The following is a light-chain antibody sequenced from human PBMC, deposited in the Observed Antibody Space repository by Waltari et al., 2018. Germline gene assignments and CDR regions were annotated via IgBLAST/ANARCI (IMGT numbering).Light chain of an antibody. CDR2: DVN. CDR3: CSSAGSDTWV. J-gene: IGLJ3*02. V-gene: IGLV2-11*01. CDR1: SSVVGGYDF. Sequence: QSALTQPRPVSGSPGPSVTISCPGTSSVVGGYDFVSWYQQHPGKAPKVMISDVNKRPSGVPARFSGSKCGNAASLTISGREAEDEADYYCCSSAGSDTWVLGGGTQLTVL.